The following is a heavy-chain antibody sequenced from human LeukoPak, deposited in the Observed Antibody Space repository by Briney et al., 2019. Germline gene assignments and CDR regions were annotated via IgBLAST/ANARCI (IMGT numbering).Heavy chain of an antibody. CDR2: INHSGST. CDR3: ARGGITIFGVIIGRAFDY. V-gene: IGHV4-34*01. J-gene: IGHJ4*02. CDR1: GGSFSGYY. Sequence: PSETLSLTCAVYGGSFSGYYWSWIRQPPGKGLEWIGEINHSGSTNYNPSLKSRVTISVDTSKNQFSLKLSSVTAADTAVYYCARGGITIFGVIIGRAFDYWGQGTLVTVSS. D-gene: IGHD3-3*01.